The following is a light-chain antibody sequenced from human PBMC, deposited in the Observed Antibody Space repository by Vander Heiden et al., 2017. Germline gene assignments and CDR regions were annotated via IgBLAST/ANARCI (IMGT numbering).Light chain of an antibody. CDR2: AFI. Sequence: QSALTQPASVSGSPGQSITISCTGTYSDVGGYKSVAWYRQYPGKAPQLLIRAFIARPSGVSSRFSGFRSGTTASLTISGLLAEDEAVYYCTSHTGAATLPLFGTGTKVTV. J-gene: IGLJ1*01. CDR3: TSHTGAATLPL. V-gene: IGLV2-14*01. CDR1: YSDVGGYKS.